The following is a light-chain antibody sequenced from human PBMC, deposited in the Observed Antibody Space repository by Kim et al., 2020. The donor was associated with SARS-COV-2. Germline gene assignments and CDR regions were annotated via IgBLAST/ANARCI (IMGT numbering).Light chain of an antibody. J-gene: IGLJ3*02. CDR1: KLGDKY. CDR3: QAWDSSTWV. Sequence: SYELTQPPSVSVSPGQTASITCSGDKLGDKYACLYQQKPGQSPVLVIYQDNKRPSGIPERFSGSNSGNTATLTISGTQAMDEADYYCQAWDSSTWVFGGGTKLTVL. CDR2: QDN. V-gene: IGLV3-1*01.